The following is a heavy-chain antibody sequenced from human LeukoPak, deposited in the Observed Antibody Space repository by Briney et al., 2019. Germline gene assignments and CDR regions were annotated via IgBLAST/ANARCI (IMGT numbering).Heavy chain of an antibody. D-gene: IGHD6-19*01. CDR1: GDSIRSYY. J-gene: IGHJ6*02. Sequence: PSETLSLTCTVSGDSIRSYYWSWIRQPPGKGLEWIGHFYYGGSTNYNPSLKSRVTISLDTSKNQFSLKLTSVIAADTAVYYCARVAVAGVYYYYYGMDVWGQGTTVTVSS. CDR3: ARVAVAGVYYYYYGMDV. V-gene: IGHV4-59*01. CDR2: FYYGGST.